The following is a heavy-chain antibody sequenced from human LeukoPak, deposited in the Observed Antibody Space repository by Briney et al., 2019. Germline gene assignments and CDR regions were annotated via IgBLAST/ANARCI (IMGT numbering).Heavy chain of an antibody. CDR1: GYTFTGYY. D-gene: IGHD3-22*01. Sequence: ASVKVSCKASGYTFTGYYMHWVRQAPGQGLEWMGWINPNSGGTNYAQKFQGRVTMTRDTSISTAYMELSRLRSDDTAVYYCARDDRYYASSGPTGYWGQGTLVTVSS. CDR2: INPNSGGT. CDR3: ARDDRYYASSGPTGY. J-gene: IGHJ4*02. V-gene: IGHV1-2*02.